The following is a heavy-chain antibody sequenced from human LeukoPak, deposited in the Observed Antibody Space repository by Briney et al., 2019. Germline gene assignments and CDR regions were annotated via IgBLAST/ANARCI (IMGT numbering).Heavy chain of an antibody. CDR1: AFTFSYYV. J-gene: IGHJ3*02. CDR2: ISYDGSDE. D-gene: IGHD6-13*01. Sequence: GGSLRLSCAASAFTFSYYVVHWVRQAPGKGLEWVAGISYDGSDEYYAESVKGRFTISRDNSKNTLYLQMNSLRPEDTSVYYCARDVEQLVLSSAFDIWGQGTMVTVSS. V-gene: IGHV3-30*01. CDR3: ARDVEQLVLSSAFDI.